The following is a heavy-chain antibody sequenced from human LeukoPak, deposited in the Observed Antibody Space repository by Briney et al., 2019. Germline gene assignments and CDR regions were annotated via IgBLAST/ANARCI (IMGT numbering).Heavy chain of an antibody. D-gene: IGHD3-10*01. J-gene: IGHJ4*02. V-gene: IGHV3-23*01. Sequence: GGSLRLSCAASGFSISNDWMSWVRQAPGKGLEWVSVLTGDRGSTYYADFVKGRFTISRDNSKNTLYLQMNSLRAEDTAIYYCAKDAVAPGSGGDFFDYWGQGTLVTVSS. CDR2: LTGDRGST. CDR3: AKDAVAPGSGGDFFDY. CDR1: GFSISNDW.